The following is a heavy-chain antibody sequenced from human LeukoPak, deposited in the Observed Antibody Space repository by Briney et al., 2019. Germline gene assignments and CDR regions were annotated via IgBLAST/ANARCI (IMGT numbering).Heavy chain of an antibody. D-gene: IGHD6-19*01. CDR3: AKAVASGRSFDY. CDR1: GFTFSTYA. V-gene: IGHV3-23*01. J-gene: IGHJ4*02. CDR2: ISGSAAFT. Sequence: GGSLRLSGAASGFTFSTYAMSWVRQAPGKGLEGVSAISGSAAFTYYTDSVKGRFTISRDNSNNTLYLQMNSLEAADTAVYYCAKAVASGRSFDYWGQGPLVTVSS.